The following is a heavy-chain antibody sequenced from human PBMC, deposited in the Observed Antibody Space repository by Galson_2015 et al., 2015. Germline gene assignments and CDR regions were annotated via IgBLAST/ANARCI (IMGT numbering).Heavy chain of an antibody. Sequence: ETLSLTCAVSGGSIGSSNWWSWVRQPPGKGLEWIGEIYHSGSTNYNPSLKSRVTISVDKSKNQFSLKLSSVTAADTAVYYCARVRATDIVVVPAARRGGYYFDYWGQGTLVTVSS. J-gene: IGHJ4*02. CDR1: GGSIGSSNW. V-gene: IGHV4-4*02. CDR3: ARVRATDIVVVPAARRGGYYFDY. D-gene: IGHD2-2*01. CDR2: IYHSGST.